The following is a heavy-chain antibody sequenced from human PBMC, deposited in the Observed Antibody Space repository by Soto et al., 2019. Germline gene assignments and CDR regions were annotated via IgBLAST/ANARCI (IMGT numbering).Heavy chain of an antibody. Sequence: EVQLVQSGGGLVQPGGSLRLSCAASGFSFSAYWMKWVRQAPGKGLEWVANIKQDGSEKYYVDSVKGRFTISRDNARNSLYLQMNSLRAEDSAVYYCASTSLLRNFDWPTNFDYWGQGTLVTVSS. CDR3: ASTSLLRNFDWPTNFDY. J-gene: IGHJ4*02. V-gene: IGHV3-7*03. CDR2: IKQDGSEK. CDR1: GFSFSAYW. D-gene: IGHD3-9*01.